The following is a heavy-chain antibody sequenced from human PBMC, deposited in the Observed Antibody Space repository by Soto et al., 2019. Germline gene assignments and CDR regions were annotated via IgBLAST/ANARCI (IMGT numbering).Heavy chain of an antibody. D-gene: IGHD4-17*01. J-gene: IGHJ5*02. Sequence: GGSLRLSCAASGFTFSSYWMSWVRQAPGKGLEWVANIKQDGSEKYYVDSVKGRFTISRDNAKNSLYLQMNSLRAEDTAVYYCARVRDYGDWWFDPWGQGTLVTVSS. CDR2: IKQDGSEK. CDR1: GFTFSSYW. V-gene: IGHV3-7*01. CDR3: ARVRDYGDWWFDP.